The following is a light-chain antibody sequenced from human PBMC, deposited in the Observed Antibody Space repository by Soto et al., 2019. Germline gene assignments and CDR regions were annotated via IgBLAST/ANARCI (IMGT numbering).Light chain of an antibody. CDR3: QQYSNWHLLS. CDR1: QSVSRN. Sequence: ELLMTQSPSTLPVSPGERATLSCRASQSVSRNLAWYQQTPGQAPRVLMYGASTRAIGIPARFSGSGVGTEFTLTISSLQYEDFVVYYCQQYSNWHLLSFGGGTKVDIK. V-gene: IGKV3-15*01. CDR2: GAS. J-gene: IGKJ4*01.